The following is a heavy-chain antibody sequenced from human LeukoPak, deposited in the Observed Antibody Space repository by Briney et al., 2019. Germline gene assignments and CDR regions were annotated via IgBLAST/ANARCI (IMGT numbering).Heavy chain of an antibody. CDR1: GYTFTGYY. V-gene: IGHV1-2*06. CDR2: INPNSGGT. Sequence: GASVKVSCKASGYTFTGYYMHWVRQAPGQGLEWMGRINPNSGGTNYAQKFQGRVTMTRDTSISTAYMELSRLRSDDTAVYSCAREAAAGTSAFDIWGQGTMVTVSS. CDR3: AREAAAGTSAFDI. J-gene: IGHJ3*02. D-gene: IGHD6-13*01.